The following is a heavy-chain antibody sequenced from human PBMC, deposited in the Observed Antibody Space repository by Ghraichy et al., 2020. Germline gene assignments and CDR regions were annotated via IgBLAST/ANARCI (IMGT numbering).Heavy chain of an antibody. CDR1: GFTFSSYA. Sequence: GGSLRLSCAASGFTFSSYAMSWVRQAPGKGLEWVSAISGSGGSTYYADSVKGRFTISRDNSKNTLYLQMNSLRAEDTAVYYCANGGVVVITIRFPDAFDIWGQGTMVTVSS. CDR3: ANGGVVVITIRFPDAFDI. D-gene: IGHD3-22*01. J-gene: IGHJ3*02. V-gene: IGHV3-23*01. CDR2: ISGSGGST.